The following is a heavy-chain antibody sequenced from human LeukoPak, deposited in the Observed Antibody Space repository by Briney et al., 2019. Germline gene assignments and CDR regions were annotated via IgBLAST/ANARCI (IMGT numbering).Heavy chain of an antibody. Sequence: GGSLRLSCAASGFSFSSFAMHWVRQAPGKGLEWVTFIWSDGSYKYYADSVKGRFTISRDNSKNTLYLQMNSLRAEDTAVYYCARGISDRTAYTGSYYHPGYWGQGTLVTVSS. CDR3: ARGISDRTAYTGSYYHPGY. CDR1: GFSFSSFA. V-gene: IGHV3-33*01. J-gene: IGHJ4*02. D-gene: IGHD1-26*01. CDR2: IWSDGSYK.